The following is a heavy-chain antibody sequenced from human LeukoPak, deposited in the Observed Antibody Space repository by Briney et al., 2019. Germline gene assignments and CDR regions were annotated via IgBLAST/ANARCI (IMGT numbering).Heavy chain of an antibody. V-gene: IGHV4-59*08. D-gene: IGHD6-6*01. CDR2: IYYSVST. Sequence: SGTLCLTCAVSGGSISSYNWSWIRQPPGKGLEWSGYIYYSVSTNYNTSPKSRVTISVDTSKNNFSLNLTSMTTADTAVDYCAGAISIAARLQTIFDYWGQGTLVTVSS. CDR3: AGAISIAARLQTIFDY. J-gene: IGHJ4*02. CDR1: GGSISSYN.